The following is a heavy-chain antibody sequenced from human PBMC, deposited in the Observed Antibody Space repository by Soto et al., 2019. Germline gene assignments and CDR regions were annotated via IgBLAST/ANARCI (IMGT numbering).Heavy chain of an antibody. Sequence: EVQLLESGGGLVQPGGSLRLSCAASGLTFSSYAMSWVRQAPGKGLEWVSAISGSGGSTYYADSVKGRFTISRDNSKNTLDLKMNSLRAEDTDVYYCAKGGYSYGINSHFGYWVQGTLVTVSS. CDR1: GLTFSSYA. D-gene: IGHD5-18*01. V-gene: IGHV3-23*01. CDR3: AKGGYSYGINSHFGY. CDR2: ISGSGGST. J-gene: IGHJ4*02.